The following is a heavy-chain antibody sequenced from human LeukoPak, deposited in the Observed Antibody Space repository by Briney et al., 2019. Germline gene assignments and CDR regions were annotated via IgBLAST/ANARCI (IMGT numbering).Heavy chain of an antibody. CDR3: ARDYDSSGLDAFDI. V-gene: IGHV3-21*01. J-gene: IGHJ3*02. CDR1: GFTFSSYS. D-gene: IGHD3-22*01. Sequence: GGSLRLSCAASGFTFSSYSMNWVRQAPGEGLEWVSSISSSSSYIYYADSVKGRFTISRDNAKNSLYLQMNSLRAEDTAVYYCARDYDSSGLDAFDIWGQGTMVTVSP. CDR2: ISSSSSYI.